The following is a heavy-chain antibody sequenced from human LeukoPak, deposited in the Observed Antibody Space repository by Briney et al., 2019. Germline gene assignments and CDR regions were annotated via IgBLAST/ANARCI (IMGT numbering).Heavy chain of an antibody. D-gene: IGHD1-26*01. CDR2: ISNTGGST. J-gene: IGHJ3*02. CDR3: AKGRGTGVTTPGAFDI. V-gene: IGHV3-23*01. Sequence: GGSLRLSCAASGFTFSGYGMSWVRQAPGKGLEWVSSISNTGGSTYYADSVKGRFTISRDNSKNTLYLQMNSLRAEDTAVYYCAKGRGTGVTTPGAFDIWAKGQWSPSLQ. CDR1: GFTFSGYG.